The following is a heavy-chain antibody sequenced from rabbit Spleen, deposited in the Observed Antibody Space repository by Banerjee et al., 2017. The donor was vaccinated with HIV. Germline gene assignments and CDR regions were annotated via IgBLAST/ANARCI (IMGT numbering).Heavy chain of an antibody. V-gene: IGHV1S7*01. D-gene: IGHD1-1*01. CDR1: GFTISNYW. CDR3: ARDTSSSFSSYGMDL. CDR2: IDPVFGIT. Sequence: QLEESGGRLVQPGGSLTLSCKAYGFTISNYWMNWVRQAPGKGLEWIGYIDPVFGITYYASWVNGRFTISSDNAQNTVFLQMTSLTASDTATYFCARDTSSSFSSYGMDLWGPGTLVTVS. J-gene: IGHJ6*01.